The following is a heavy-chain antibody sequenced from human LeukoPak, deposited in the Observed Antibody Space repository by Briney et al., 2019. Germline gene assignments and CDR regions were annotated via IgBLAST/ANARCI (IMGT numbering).Heavy chain of an antibody. CDR2: IIPILGIA. Sequence: SVKVSCKASGGTFSSYAISWVRQAPGQVLEWMGRIIPILGIANYAQKFQGRVTITADKSTSTAYMELSSLRSEDTAVYYCARGATSDAFDIWGQGTMVTVSS. D-gene: IGHD1-26*01. CDR1: GGTFSSYA. V-gene: IGHV1-69*04. CDR3: ARGATSDAFDI. J-gene: IGHJ3*02.